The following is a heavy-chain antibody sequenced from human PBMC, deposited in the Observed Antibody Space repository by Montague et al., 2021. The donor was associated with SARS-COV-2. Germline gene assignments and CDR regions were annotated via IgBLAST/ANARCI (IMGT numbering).Heavy chain of an antibody. CDR3: ARGGYGDFAGDY. J-gene: IGHJ4*02. CDR2: ISSSSSYI. Sequence: SLRLSCAASGFTFSSYSMNWVRQAPGKGLEWVSSISSSSSYIYYADSVKGRFTISRDNAKNSLYLQMNSLRAEDTAVYYCARGGYGDFAGDYWGQGTLVTVSS. V-gene: IGHV3-21*01. CDR1: GFTFSSYS. D-gene: IGHD4-17*01.